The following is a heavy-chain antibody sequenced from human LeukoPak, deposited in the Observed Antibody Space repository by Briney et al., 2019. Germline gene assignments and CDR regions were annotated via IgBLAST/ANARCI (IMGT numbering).Heavy chain of an antibody. J-gene: IGHJ5*02. V-gene: IGHV3-30-3*01. CDR3: ARDGTVAGTTISWFDP. CDR2: ISYDGSNK. Sequence: PGGSLRLSCAASGFTFSSYAMHWVRQAPGKGLEWVAVISYDGSNKYYADSVKGRFTISRDNSKNTLYLQMNSLRAEDTAVYYCARDGTVAGTTISWFDPWGQGTLVTVSS. D-gene: IGHD6-19*01. CDR1: GFTFSSYA.